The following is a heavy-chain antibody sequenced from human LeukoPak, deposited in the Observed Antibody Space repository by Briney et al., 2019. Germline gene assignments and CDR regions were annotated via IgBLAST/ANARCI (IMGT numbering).Heavy chain of an antibody. CDR1: GFTFSSYA. D-gene: IGHD3-22*01. CDR2: ITGSGGST. Sequence: QPGGSLRLSCAASGFTFSSYAMTWVRQAPGKGLEWVSGITGSGGSTYYADSVKGRVTISRDSSKNTLYLQMNSLRAEDTAVYFCAKGAFYDTSYYYGMDVWAKGPRSPSP. J-gene: IGHJ6*02. V-gene: IGHV3-23*01. CDR3: AKGAFYDTSYYYGMDV.